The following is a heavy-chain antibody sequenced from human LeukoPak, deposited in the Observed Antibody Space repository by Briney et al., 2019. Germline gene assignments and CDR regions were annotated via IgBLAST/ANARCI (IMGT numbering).Heavy chain of an antibody. J-gene: IGHJ4*02. CDR2: ISHDGSNQ. Sequence: QPGGSLRLSCAASGFTFSSYSMCWVRQAPGKGLEWVTVISHDGSNQYYTDSVKGRFTISRDNSKNTLYLQMNSLRAEDTAVYYCARGALGYSGYDQTFDYWAQGTLVTVSS. CDR1: GFTFSSYS. D-gene: IGHD5-12*01. CDR3: ARGALGYSGYDQTFDY. V-gene: IGHV3-30-3*01.